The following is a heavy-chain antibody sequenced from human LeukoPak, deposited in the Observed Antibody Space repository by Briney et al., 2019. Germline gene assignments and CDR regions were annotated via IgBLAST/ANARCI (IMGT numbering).Heavy chain of an antibody. J-gene: IGHJ4*02. CDR2: IYDSGSRT. Sequence: GGSLRLSCAASRFIFSNYAMSWVRQAPGKGLEWVSTIYDSGSRTYYADSVKGQFTISRDNSRSTLFLEMNSLRAEDTAVYYCARKGGWYELDYWGQGTLVTVSS. V-gene: IGHV3-23*05. CDR3: ARKGGWYELDY. D-gene: IGHD6-19*01. CDR1: RFIFSNYA.